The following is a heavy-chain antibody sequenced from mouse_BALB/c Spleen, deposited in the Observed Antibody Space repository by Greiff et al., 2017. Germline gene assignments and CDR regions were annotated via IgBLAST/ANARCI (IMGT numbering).Heavy chain of an antibody. D-gene: IGHD2-3*01. CDR1: GFTFSSYG. V-gene: IGHV5-6*02. J-gene: IGHJ2*01. Sequence: VMLVESGGDLVKPGGSLKLSCAASGFTFSSYGMSWVRQTPDKRLEWVATISSGGSYTYYPDSVKGRFTISRDNAKNTLYLQMSSLKSEDTAMYYCARDGYYVLDYWGQGTTLTVSS. CDR2: ISSGGSYT. CDR3: ARDGYYVLDY.